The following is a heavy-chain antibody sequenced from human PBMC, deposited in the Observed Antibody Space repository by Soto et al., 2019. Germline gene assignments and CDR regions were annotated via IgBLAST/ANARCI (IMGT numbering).Heavy chain of an antibody. CDR1: GGTFSTYT. CDR2: IIPMLTVT. Sequence: QVHLEQSGADVKKPGSSVKVSCKAAGGTFSTYTLIWVRQAPGQGLEWMGRIIPMLTVTNSAQKFQGRFTLTADKSTSTAFMELTSLTSDDTAVYYCSIGSWSAETFDVWGQGTMVTVSS. V-gene: IGHV1-69*02. CDR3: SIGSWSAETFDV. J-gene: IGHJ3*01. D-gene: IGHD2-2*01.